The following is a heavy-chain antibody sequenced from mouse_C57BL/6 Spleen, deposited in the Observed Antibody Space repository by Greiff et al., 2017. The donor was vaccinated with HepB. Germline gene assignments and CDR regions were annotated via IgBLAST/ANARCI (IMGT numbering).Heavy chain of an antibody. CDR2: IYPRSGNT. Sequence: LQESGAELARPGASVKLSCKASGYTFTSYGISWVKQRTGQGLEWIGEIYPRSGNTYYNEKFKGKATLTADKSSSTAYMELRSLTSEDSAVYFCARPVGGAMDYWGQGTSVTVSS. D-gene: IGHD1-1*01. J-gene: IGHJ4*01. V-gene: IGHV1-81*01. CDR1: GYTFTSYG. CDR3: ARPVGGAMDY.